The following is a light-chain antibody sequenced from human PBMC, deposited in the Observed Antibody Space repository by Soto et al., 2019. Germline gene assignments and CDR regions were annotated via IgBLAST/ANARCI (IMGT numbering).Light chain of an antibody. CDR1: SGSVASNY. Sequence: KFMLSQPQSVSESPGKTVTISCTGSSGSVASNYVQWYQQRPGSVPSTVIYEDNRRPSGVPERFSGSVDSSSNSASLTISGLRPEDEADYYCQSYDSANRGVFGGGTKLTVL. V-gene: IGLV6-57*02. J-gene: IGLJ3*02. CDR2: EDN. CDR3: QSYDSANRGV.